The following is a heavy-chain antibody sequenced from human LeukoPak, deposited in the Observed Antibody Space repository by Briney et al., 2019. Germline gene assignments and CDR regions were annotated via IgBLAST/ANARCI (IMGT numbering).Heavy chain of an antibody. Sequence: PSETLSLTCTLSVGSISSGDYYWSWIRQPPGKGLEWIGYIYYRGTTYYNPSLKSRVTISVDTSKNQFSLKLSSVTAADTAVYYCAREYRYDFWSGYPGRFDPWGQGTLVTVSS. D-gene: IGHD3-3*01. CDR3: AREYRYDFWSGYPGRFDP. J-gene: IGHJ5*02. CDR2: IYYRGTT. CDR1: VGSISSGDYY. V-gene: IGHV4-30-4*08.